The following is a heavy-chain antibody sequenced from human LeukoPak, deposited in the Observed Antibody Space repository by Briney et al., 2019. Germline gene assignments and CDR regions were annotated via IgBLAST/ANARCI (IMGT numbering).Heavy chain of an antibody. D-gene: IGHD1-1*01. Sequence: GGSLRLSCTASGFPFIEYSMNWVRQAPGKGLEWISYIGIDSGNTKYADSVRGRFTISADKAKSSLHLQMNSLRVEDTAVYYCARDHNYAFDNWGQGTLVSVAS. J-gene: IGHJ4*02. CDR3: ARDHNYAFDN. CDR1: GFPFIEYS. CDR2: IGIDSGNT. V-gene: IGHV3-48*01.